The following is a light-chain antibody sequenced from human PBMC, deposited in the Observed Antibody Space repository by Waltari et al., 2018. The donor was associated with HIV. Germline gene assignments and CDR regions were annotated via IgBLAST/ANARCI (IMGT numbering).Light chain of an antibody. Sequence: AIRMTQSPSSLSAFTGDTFNISCRSSEDVGSHLAWYRQKPGKTPTLLIYGASTLQIGVPSRFSGHGSGTDFTLTISCLQSEDVATYYCQQYHSFVFTFGPGT. CDR3: QQYHSFVFT. CDR1: EDVGSH. CDR2: GAS. J-gene: IGKJ3*01. V-gene: IGKV1-8*01.